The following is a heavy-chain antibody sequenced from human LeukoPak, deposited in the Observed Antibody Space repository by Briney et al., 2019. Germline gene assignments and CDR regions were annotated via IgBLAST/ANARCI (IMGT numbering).Heavy chain of an antibody. V-gene: IGHV4-30-4*01. CDR3: AGGPAATPYDAFDI. CDR2: IYYSGST. CDR1: GGSISSGDYY. Sequence: KPSETLSLTCTVSGGSISSGDYYWSWIRQPPGKGLEWIGYIYYSGSTYYNPSLKSRVTISVDTSKNQFSLKLSSVTAADTAVYSCAGGPAATPYDAFDIWGQGTWSPSLQ. J-gene: IGHJ3*02. D-gene: IGHD2-15*01.